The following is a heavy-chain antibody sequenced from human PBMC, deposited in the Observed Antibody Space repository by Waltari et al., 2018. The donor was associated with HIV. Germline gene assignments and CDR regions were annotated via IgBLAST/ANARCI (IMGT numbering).Heavy chain of an antibody. CDR2: ISWNSGSI. V-gene: IGHV3-9*01. CDR3: AKGDFYCSGGSCYLTRGFDY. CDR1: GFTFDDYA. Sequence: GESGGGLVQPGRSLRLSCAASGFTFDDYAMHWVRQAPGKGLEWVSGISWNSGSIGYADSVKGRFTISRDNAKNSLYLQMNSLRAEDTALYYCAKGDFYCSGGSCYLTRGFDYWGQGTLVTVSS. J-gene: IGHJ4*02. D-gene: IGHD2-15*01.